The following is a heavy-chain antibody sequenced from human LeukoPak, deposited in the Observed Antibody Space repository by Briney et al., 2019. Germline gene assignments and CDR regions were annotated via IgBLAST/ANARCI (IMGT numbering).Heavy chain of an antibody. D-gene: IGHD3-9*01. CDR3: AKATHYDILTGYSDY. V-gene: IGHV3-23*01. Sequence: GGSLRLSCAASGFTFSSYAMSWVRQAPGKGLEWVSGISGSGGSTYYADSVKGRFTISRDNSKNTLYLQMNSLRAEDTAVYYCAKATHYDILTGYSDYWGQGTLVTVSS. J-gene: IGHJ4*02. CDR1: GFTFSSYA. CDR2: ISGSGGST.